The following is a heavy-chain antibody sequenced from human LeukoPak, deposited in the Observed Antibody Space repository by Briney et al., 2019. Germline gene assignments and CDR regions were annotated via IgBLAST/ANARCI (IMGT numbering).Heavy chain of an antibody. J-gene: IGHJ4*02. Sequence: PGGSLRLSCAASGFTFSSYEMHWVRQAPGKGLEGVSYITSSGSPMYYADSVKGRFTISRDNAKNSLYLQMSSLRAEDTAVHYCATLRPRQQLVVDHWGQGTLVTASS. CDR2: ITSSGSPM. CDR1: GFTFSSYE. CDR3: ATLRPRQQLVVDH. D-gene: IGHD6-13*01. V-gene: IGHV3-48*03.